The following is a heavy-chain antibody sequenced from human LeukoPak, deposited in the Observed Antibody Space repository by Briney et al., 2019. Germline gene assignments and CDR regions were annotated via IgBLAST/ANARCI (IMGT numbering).Heavy chain of an antibody. V-gene: IGHV3-21*01. CDR1: GFTFSSYN. Sequence: GGSLRLSCAASGFTFSSYNMHWVRQAPGKGLEWVSSISSSSTHIYYADFLKGRSTISRDNAKNSLYLQVNSLRAEDTAVYYCARGGGGYDPDDYWGQGTPVTVSS. CDR2: ISSSSTHI. CDR3: ARGGGGYDPDDY. J-gene: IGHJ4*02. D-gene: IGHD5-12*01.